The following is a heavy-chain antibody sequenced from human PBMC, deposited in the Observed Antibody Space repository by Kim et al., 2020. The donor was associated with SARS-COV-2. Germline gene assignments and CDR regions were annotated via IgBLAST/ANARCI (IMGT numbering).Heavy chain of an antibody. Sequence: GGSLRLSCAASGFTFSSYSMNWVRQAPGKGLEWVSYISSSSSTIYYADSVKGRFTISRDNAKNSLYLQMNSLRAEDTAVYYCAREGREAYYYDSSGYSDAFDIWGQGTMVTVSS. CDR3: AREGREAYYYDSSGYSDAFDI. CDR1: GFTFSSYS. V-gene: IGHV3-48*01. J-gene: IGHJ3*02. D-gene: IGHD3-22*01. CDR2: ISSSSSTI.